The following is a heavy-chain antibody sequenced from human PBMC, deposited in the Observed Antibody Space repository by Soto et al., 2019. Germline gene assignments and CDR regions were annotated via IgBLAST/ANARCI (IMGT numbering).Heavy chain of an antibody. CDR2: IYYSGST. CDR3: ARHTRPYGDPYYYYGMDV. J-gene: IGHJ6*02. V-gene: IGHV4-59*01. CDR1: GGSISSYY. D-gene: IGHD4-17*01. Sequence: QVQLQESGPGLVKPSETLSLTCTVSGGSISSYYWSWIRQPPGKGLEWIAYIYYSGSTNYNPSLRSRVTISIDTSRNQFSLRLSSVTAADTAIYYCARHTRPYGDPYYYYGMDVWGQGTTVTVSS.